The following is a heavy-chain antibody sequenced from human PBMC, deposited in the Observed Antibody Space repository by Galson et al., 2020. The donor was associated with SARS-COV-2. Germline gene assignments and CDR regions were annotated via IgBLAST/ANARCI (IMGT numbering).Heavy chain of an antibody. CDR2: ISSSSSYI. J-gene: IGHJ5*02. D-gene: IGHD3-10*01. V-gene: IGHV3-21*01. CDR1: GFTFSSYS. Sequence: GGSLRLSCAASGFTFSSYSMNWVRQAPGKGLEWVSSISSSSSYIYYADSVKGRFTISRDNAKNSLYLQMNSLRAEDTAVYYCATLGVVRGPRGWFDPWGQGTLVTVSS. CDR3: ATLGVVRGPRGWFDP.